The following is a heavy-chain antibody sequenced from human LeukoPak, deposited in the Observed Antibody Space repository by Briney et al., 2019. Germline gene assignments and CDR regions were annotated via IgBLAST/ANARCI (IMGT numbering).Heavy chain of an antibody. V-gene: IGHV1-2*02. Sequence: ASVKVSCKASGYTLTGYYMHWVRQAPGQGLEWMGWINPNSGGTNYAQKFQGRVTMTRDTSISTAYMELSRLRSDDTAVYYCARGYCGGDCYSHNWFDPWGQGTLVTVSS. D-gene: IGHD2-21*01. CDR1: GYTLTGYY. CDR3: ARGYCGGDCYSHNWFDP. J-gene: IGHJ5*02. CDR2: INPNSGGT.